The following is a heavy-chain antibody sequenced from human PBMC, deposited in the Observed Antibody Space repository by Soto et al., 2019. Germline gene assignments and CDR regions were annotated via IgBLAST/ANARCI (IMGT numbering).Heavy chain of an antibody. J-gene: IGHJ6*02. Sequence: QITLKESGPTVVKPTQTLTLTCTISGFSLTDTGVGVGWIRQPPGKALEWLALIYGVDDRRYSPSQKSRLTITGDTSKNQVVLTMTDMDREDTATYYCAHRHYYGSGNLGTDVWGQGTKVTVSS. CDR3: AHRHYYGSGNLGTDV. V-gene: IGHV2-5*02. CDR1: GFSLTDTGVG. CDR2: IYGVDDR. D-gene: IGHD3-10*01.